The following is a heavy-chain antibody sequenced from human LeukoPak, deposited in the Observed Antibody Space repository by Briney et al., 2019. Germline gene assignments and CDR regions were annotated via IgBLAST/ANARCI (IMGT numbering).Heavy chain of an antibody. Sequence: ASVKVSCKASGYTFTSYAMHWVRQAPGQRLEWMSWINAGNGNTKYSQMFQGRVTITRDTSASTVYMELSSLRSDDTAVYYCARARRLLWFGELSRYYFDYWGQGTLVTVSS. CDR2: INAGNGNT. CDR1: GYTFTSYA. CDR3: ARARRLLWFGELSRYYFDY. V-gene: IGHV1-3*01. D-gene: IGHD3-10*01. J-gene: IGHJ4*02.